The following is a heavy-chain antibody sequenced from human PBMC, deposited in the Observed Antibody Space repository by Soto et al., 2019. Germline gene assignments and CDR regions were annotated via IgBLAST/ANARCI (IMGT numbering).Heavy chain of an antibody. CDR2: ISNSGGGT. CDR3: AHPRGYGVFDAVDI. D-gene: IGHD4-17*01. V-gene: IGHV3-23*01. CDR1: GFIFSTYA. J-gene: IGHJ3*02. Sequence: VGSLRLSCAASGFIFSTYAMNWVRQAPGKGLEWVSAISNSGGGTYYAESVRGRFTISRDNSINTLYLQMSSLRTEDTAVYYCAHPRGYGVFDAVDIWGQGTMVTVSS.